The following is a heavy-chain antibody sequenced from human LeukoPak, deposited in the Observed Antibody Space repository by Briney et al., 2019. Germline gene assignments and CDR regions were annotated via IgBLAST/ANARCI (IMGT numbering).Heavy chain of an antibody. D-gene: IGHD1-7*01. CDR2: IQRDGNQE. Sequence: GGSLRLSCAASGFTFSAYWINWVRQAPGKGLEWVANIQRDGNQEYLADSVKGRFTLSRDNAKNSVFLQMNSLRVEDTAVYYCARGDNWNSYYYYYMDVWGKGTTVTVSS. V-gene: IGHV3-7*01. CDR1: GFTFSAYW. J-gene: IGHJ6*03. CDR3: ARGDNWNSYYYYYMDV.